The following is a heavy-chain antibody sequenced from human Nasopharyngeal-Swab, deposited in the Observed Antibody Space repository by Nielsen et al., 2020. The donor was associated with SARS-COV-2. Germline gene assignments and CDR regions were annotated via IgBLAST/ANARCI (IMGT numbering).Heavy chain of an antibody. J-gene: IGHJ3*02. D-gene: IGHD3-22*01. CDR3: ARSYDSSGHYYDAFDI. CDR1: GFTFSSYS. CDR2: ISSSSSTI. Sequence: GGSLRLSCAASGFTFSSYSMNWVRQAPGKGLEWVSYISSSSSTIYYADSVKGRFTISRDNAKNSLYLQMNSLRAEDTAVYYCARSYDSSGHYYDAFDIWGRGTMVTVSS. V-gene: IGHV3-48*04.